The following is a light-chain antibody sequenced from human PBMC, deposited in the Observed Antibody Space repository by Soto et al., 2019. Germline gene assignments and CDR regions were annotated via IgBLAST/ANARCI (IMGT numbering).Light chain of an antibody. CDR1: SSNIGGNT. V-gene: IGLV1-40*01. CDR3: QSYDSSLSGSGV. J-gene: IGLJ1*01. CDR2: GNS. Sequence: QSALTQPPSLSGTPGQRVTISCSGSSSNIGGNTVHWYQHLPGTAPKLLIYGNSNRPSGVPDRFSGSKSGTSASLAITGLQAEDEADYYCQSYDSSLSGSGVFGTGTKLTVL.